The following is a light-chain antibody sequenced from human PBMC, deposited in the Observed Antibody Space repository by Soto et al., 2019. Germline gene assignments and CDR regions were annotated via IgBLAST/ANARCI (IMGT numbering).Light chain of an antibody. Sequence: QSVRTQPPSASGTPGQRVTISCSGSNSNIGSHTVNWYQQLPGTAPKLLIYTNNQRPSGVPDRFSDSKSGTSASLAISGLQSEDEADYYCAAWDGSLQSWVFGGGTKVTVL. CDR1: NSNIGSHT. J-gene: IGLJ3*02. CDR2: TNN. V-gene: IGLV1-44*01. CDR3: AAWDGSLQSWV.